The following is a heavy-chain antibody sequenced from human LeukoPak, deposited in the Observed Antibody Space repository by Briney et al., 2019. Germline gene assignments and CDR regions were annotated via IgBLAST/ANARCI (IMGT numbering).Heavy chain of an antibody. J-gene: IGHJ4*02. Sequence: GRSLRLSCAASGFTFSSYGMPWVRQAPGKGLEWVANINQDGSVKYYVDSVKGRFTISRDNAKNSVYLQMDSPRAEDTAVYCCARIGYSSSSFDYWGKGSLVTVSS. CDR2: INQDGSVK. CDR1: GFTFSSYG. V-gene: IGHV3-7*01. CDR3: ARIGYSSSSFDY. D-gene: IGHD6-6*01.